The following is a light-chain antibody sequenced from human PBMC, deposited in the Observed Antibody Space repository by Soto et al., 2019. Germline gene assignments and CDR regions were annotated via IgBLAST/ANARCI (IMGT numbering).Light chain of an antibody. CDR1: RSVSSY. V-gene: IGKV3-11*01. Sequence: RASRSVSSYLAWYRQKPGQDNRIIIYDEYSRPTDIHARFSGSGSGTDFTLTISSLEPEDFALYYCKPRSNWQITFGQGTRLEIK. CDR2: DEY. CDR3: KPRSNWQIT. J-gene: IGKJ5*01.